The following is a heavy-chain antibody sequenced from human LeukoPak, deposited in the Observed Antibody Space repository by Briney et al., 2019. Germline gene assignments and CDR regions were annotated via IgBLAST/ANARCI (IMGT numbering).Heavy chain of an antibody. J-gene: IGHJ6*03. D-gene: IGHD2-2*01. CDR2: IIPIFGTA. V-gene: IGHV1-69*13. CDR1: GGTFSSYA. Sequence: SVKVSCKASGGTFSSYAISWVPQAPGQGLEWMGGIIPIFGTANYAQKFQGRVTITADESTSTAYMELSSLRSEDTAVYYCATGTGYCSSTSCYYYYYYMDVWGKGTTVTVSS. CDR3: ATGTGYCSSTSCYYYYYYMDV.